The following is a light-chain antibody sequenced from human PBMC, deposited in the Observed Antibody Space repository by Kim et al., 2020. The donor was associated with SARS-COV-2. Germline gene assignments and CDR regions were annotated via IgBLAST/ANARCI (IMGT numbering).Light chain of an antibody. CDR2: EVS. Sequence: QSALTQPASVSGSPGQSITISCTGTSSDVGSYNLVSWYQQHPGKAPKLMIYEVSKRPSGVSNRFSGSKSGNTASLTISGLQAEDETDYYCCSYASIITLVFGGGTKLTVL. CDR3: CSYASIITLV. J-gene: IGLJ2*01. CDR1: SSDVGSYNL. V-gene: IGLV2-23*02.